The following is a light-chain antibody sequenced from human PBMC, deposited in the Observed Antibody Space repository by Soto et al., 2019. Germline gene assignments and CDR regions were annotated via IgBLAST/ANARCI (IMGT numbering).Light chain of an antibody. CDR1: QGIGNH. Sequence: DSQMTQSPSSLSASVGDRVTIACRASQGIGNHLSWYQQKPGKVPKLLIYSSSTLQSGVPSRFSGSGSGTEFTLTISSLQPEDVATYYCQKHDYSPLTFGGGTKVEIK. CDR2: SSS. J-gene: IGKJ4*01. CDR3: QKHDYSPLT. V-gene: IGKV1-27*01.